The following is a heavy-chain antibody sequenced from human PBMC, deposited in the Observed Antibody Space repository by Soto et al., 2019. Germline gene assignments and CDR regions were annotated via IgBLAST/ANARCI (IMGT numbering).Heavy chain of an antibody. Sequence: EVQLLESGGGLVQPGGSLRLSCAASGFIFSSYAMSWVRQAPGKGLEWVSAISGSGGSTYYADSVKGRFTISRDNSKNTLYLQMNSLRAEDTAVYYCAKVRVQRYCSGGSCYAEWWFDPWGQGTLVTVSS. D-gene: IGHD2-15*01. CDR3: AKVRVQRYCSGGSCYAEWWFDP. CDR1: GFIFSSYA. CDR2: ISGSGGST. V-gene: IGHV3-23*01. J-gene: IGHJ5*02.